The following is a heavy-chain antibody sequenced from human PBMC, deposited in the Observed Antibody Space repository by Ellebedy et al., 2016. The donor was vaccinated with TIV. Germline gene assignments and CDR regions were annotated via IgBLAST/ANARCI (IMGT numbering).Heavy chain of an antibody. CDR1: GFTFSSYA. V-gene: IGHV3-23*01. D-gene: IGHD3-3*01. CDR2: ISGSGGST. J-gene: IGHJ6*02. CDR3: EREGIVWSGYSLYGMDV. Sequence: GESLKISCAASGFTFSSYAMSWVRQAPGKGLEWVSAISGSGGSTYYADSVKGRFTISRDNSKNTLYLQMNSLRAGDTAVYYCEREGIVWSGYSLYGMDVWGQGTTVTVSS.